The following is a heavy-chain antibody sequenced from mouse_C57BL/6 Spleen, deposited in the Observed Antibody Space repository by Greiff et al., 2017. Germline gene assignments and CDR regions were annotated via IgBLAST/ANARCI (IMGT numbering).Heavy chain of an antibody. Sequence: QVQLQQPGAELVRPGTSVKLSCKASGYTFTSYWMHWVKQRPGQGLEWIGVIDPSDSYTNYNQKFKGKATLTVDTSSSTAYMQLSSLTSEDSAVYYCARDYTRYFDYWGQGTTLTVSS. V-gene: IGHV1-59*01. CDR1: GYTFTSYW. J-gene: IGHJ2*01. D-gene: IGHD2-13*01. CDR3: ARDYTRYFDY. CDR2: IDPSDSYT.